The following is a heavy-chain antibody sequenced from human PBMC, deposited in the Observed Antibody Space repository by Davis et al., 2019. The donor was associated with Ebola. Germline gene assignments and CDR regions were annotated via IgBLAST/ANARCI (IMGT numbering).Heavy chain of an antibody. Sequence: PGGSLRLSCAASGFTFSAYYMSWIRQAPGKGLEWVSDISSSSTYTNYPDSVKGRFTISRDNAKNSLYLQMNSLRVEDTAVYYCVRDNGYSSGWGQGTLVTVSS. CDR2: ISSSSTYT. D-gene: IGHD6-19*01. J-gene: IGHJ4*02. V-gene: IGHV3-11*06. CDR1: GFTFSAYY. CDR3: VRDNGYSSG.